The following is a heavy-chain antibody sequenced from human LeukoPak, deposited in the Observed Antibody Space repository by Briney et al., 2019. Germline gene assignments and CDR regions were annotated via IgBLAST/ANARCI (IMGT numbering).Heavy chain of an antibody. V-gene: IGHV4-39*01. D-gene: IGHD3-16*02. CDR2: IYYSGST. CDR1: GGSISSSSYY. J-gene: IGHJ4*02. Sequence: PSETLSLTCTVSGGSISSSSYYWGWIRQPPGKGLEWIGSIYYSGSTYYNPSLKRRVTISVYTSKNQFSLKLSSVTAADTAVYYCASGDYVWGSYRYAFDYWGQGTLVTVSS. CDR3: ASGDYVWGSYRYAFDY.